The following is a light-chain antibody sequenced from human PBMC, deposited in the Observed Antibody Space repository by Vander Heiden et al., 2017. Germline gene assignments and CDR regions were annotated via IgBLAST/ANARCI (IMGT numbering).Light chain of an antibody. CDR2: WAS. Sequence: DIVMTQSLDSLAVSLGERATINCKSSQSVLYSSNNKNYLAWYQQKPGQPPKLLIYWASTRESGVPDRFSGSGSGTDFTLTISSLQAEDVAVYYCQQYYSTLLTFGGGTKVEIK. V-gene: IGKV4-1*01. J-gene: IGKJ4*01. CDR1: QSVLYSSNNKNY. CDR3: QQYYSTLLT.